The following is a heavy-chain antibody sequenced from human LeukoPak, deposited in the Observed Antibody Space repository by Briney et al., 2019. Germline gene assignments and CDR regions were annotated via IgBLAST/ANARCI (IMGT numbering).Heavy chain of an antibody. CDR2: ISYSGST. J-gene: IGHJ3*02. D-gene: IGHD2-21*01. CDR1: GGSITNYY. V-gene: IGHV4-59*01. Sequence: SETLSLTCTVSGGSITNYYWSWIRQPPGKGLEWIGYISYSGSTNYSPSLKSRVTISVDTSKNQFSLKLSSVTAADTAVYYCAREKAYCGGDCPDAFDIWGQGTMVTVSS. CDR3: AREKAYCGGDCPDAFDI.